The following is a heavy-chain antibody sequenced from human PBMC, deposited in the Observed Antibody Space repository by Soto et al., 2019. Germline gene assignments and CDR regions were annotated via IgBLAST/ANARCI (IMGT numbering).Heavy chain of an antibody. CDR3: ARRGNSSSWSYKWGINYYYYYMDV. V-gene: IGHV4-59*08. D-gene: IGHD6-13*01. Sequence: PSETLSLTCPVSGGSISSYYWSWIREPPGKGLGWIGYIYYSGSTNYNPSLKSRVTISVDTSKNQFSLKLSSVTAADTAVYYCARRGNSSSWSYKWGINYYYYYMDVWGKGTTVTVSS. CDR2: IYYSGST. CDR1: GGSISSYY. J-gene: IGHJ6*03.